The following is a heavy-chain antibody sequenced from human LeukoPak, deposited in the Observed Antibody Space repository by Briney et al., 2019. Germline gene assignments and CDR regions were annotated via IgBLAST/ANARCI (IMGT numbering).Heavy chain of an antibody. V-gene: IGHV3-7*01. Sequence: GGSLRLSCAASGFTFSRNWMSWVRQAPGKGLEWVANINEDGSEKNYVDSVKGRFTISRDNAKNSLYLQMNSLRAEDTAVYYCAREANGGYVYYCYYMDVWGKGTTVTVSS. CDR2: INEDGSEK. CDR1: GFTFSRNW. J-gene: IGHJ6*03. CDR3: AREANGGYVYYCYYMDV. D-gene: IGHD5-12*01.